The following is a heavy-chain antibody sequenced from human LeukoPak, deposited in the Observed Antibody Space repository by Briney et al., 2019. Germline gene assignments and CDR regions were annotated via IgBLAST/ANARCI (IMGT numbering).Heavy chain of an antibody. CDR3: ARDWGIVVVPAAIPDYYYYMDV. CDR1: GYTFTSYG. D-gene: IGHD2-2*01. CDR2: ISAYNGNT. J-gene: IGHJ6*03. V-gene: IGHV1-18*01. Sequence: ASVKVSCKASGYTFTSYGISWVRQAPGQGLEWMGWISAYNGNTNYAQKLQGRVTMTTDTSTSTAYMELRSLRFDDTAVYYCARDWGIVVVPAAIPDYYYYMDVWGKGTTVPVSS.